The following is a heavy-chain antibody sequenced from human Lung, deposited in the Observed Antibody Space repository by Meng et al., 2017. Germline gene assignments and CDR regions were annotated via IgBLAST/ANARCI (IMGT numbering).Heavy chain of an antibody. D-gene: IGHD6-13*01. Sequence: VRLVQSGVEGKKPGASVKVSCKASGYTFPDYWLHWVRRAPGQGLEWMGRINPKSGDTHYAQRFQGRVTMTGDTSISTAYMELSGLRSDDTAMYYCARDEDISAAGKLFGDYWGQGTLVTVSS. J-gene: IGHJ4*02. V-gene: IGHV1-2*06. CDR1: GYTFPDYW. CDR3: ARDEDISAAGKLFGDY. CDR2: INPKSGDT.